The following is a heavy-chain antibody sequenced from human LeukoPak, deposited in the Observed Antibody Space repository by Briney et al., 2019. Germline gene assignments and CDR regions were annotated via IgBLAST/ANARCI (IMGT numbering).Heavy chain of an antibody. CDR3: ARDRGQIYDFNAFDI. CDR1: GGSISSYY. V-gene: IGHV4-59*01. D-gene: IGHD3-16*01. CDR2: IYYSGST. J-gene: IGHJ3*02. Sequence: SGTLSLTCTVSGGSISSYYWSWIRQPPGKGLEWIGYIYYSGSTNYNPSLKSRVTISVDTSKNQFSLKLSSVTAADTAVYYCARDRGQIYDFNAFDIWGQGTMVTVSS.